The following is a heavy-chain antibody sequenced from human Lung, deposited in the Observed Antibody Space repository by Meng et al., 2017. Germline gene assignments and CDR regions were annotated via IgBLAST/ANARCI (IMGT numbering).Heavy chain of an antibody. J-gene: IGHJ4*02. CDR3: ARGRRNEPLFDY. Sequence: QVQLAQSGAEVKKPGSSVKFVCKTSGGSFSTHTFSWVRQAPGQGLEWMGGLIAVFDKTKAAPRFQDRVTFTADESTSTAYMELSSLTFDDTAVYFCARGRRNEPLFDYWGQGTLVTVSS. D-gene: IGHD1-14*01. CDR2: LIAVFDKT. V-gene: IGHV1-69*13. CDR1: GGSFSTHT.